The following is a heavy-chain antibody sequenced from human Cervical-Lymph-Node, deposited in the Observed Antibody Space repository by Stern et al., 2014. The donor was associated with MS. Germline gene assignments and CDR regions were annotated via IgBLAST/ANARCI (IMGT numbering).Heavy chain of an antibody. D-gene: IGHD4-17*01. CDR3: ARATTVLSTILDF. Sequence: VQLVESGGGVVQPGRSLGLSCEVSGFTFSSYVMHWVRRAPGKGLEWVASISNDAINEDYADSVKGRFTISRDNPKNTLFLQMNSLRSDDTAIYYCARATTVLSTILDFWGQGTLLTVSS. V-gene: IGHV3-30-3*01. CDR2: ISNDAINE. J-gene: IGHJ4*02. CDR1: GFTFSSYV.